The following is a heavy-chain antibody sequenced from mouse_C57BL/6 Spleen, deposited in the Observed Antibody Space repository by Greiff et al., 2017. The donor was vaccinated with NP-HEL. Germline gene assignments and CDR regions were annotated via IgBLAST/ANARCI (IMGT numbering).Heavy chain of an antibody. CDR2: IWSGGST. CDR1: GFSLTSYG. V-gene: IGHV2-2*01. J-gene: IGHJ4*01. CDR3: AKKGNYSNYEGAMDY. Sequence: QVQLQQSGPGLVQPSQRLSITCTVSGFSLTSYGVHWVRQSPGKGLEWLGVIWSGGSTDYNAAFISRLSISKDNSKSQVFFKMNSLQADDTAIYYCAKKGNYSNYEGAMDYWGQGASVTVSS. D-gene: IGHD2-5*01.